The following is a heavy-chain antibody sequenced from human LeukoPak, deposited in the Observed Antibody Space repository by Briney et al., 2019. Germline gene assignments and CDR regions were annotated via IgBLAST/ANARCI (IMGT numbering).Heavy chain of an antibody. Sequence: PGGSLRLSCAASGFTFSSHLMHWVRQAPGKGLVWVSRISSDGTYTNYADSVRGRFTISRDNAKNTLYLQMNSLRAEDTAVYYCARDRYYDSSANFDYWGQGTLVTVSS. J-gene: IGHJ4*02. CDR3: ARDRYYDSSANFDY. CDR1: GFTFSSHL. CDR2: ISSDGTYT. V-gene: IGHV3-74*01. D-gene: IGHD3-22*01.